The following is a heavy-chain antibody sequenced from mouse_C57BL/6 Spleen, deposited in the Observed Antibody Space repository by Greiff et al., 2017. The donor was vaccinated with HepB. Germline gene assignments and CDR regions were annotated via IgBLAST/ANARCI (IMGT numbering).Heavy chain of an antibody. V-gene: IGHV1-61*01. CDR1: GYTFPSYW. CDR2: IYPSDSET. J-gene: IGHJ2*01. CDR3: ARRERGYFDD. Sequence: LQLQQPGAELVRPGSSVKLSCKASGYTFPSYWMDWVKQRPGQGLEWIGNIYPSDSETHYNQKFKDKATLSVDKSSSTAYMQLSRLTSEDSAVYCCARRERGYFDDWGQGTTLTVSS.